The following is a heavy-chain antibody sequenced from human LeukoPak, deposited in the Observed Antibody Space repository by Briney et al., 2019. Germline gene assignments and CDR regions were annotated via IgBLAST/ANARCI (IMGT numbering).Heavy chain of an antibody. J-gene: IGHJ6*02. Sequence: PSETLSLTCSVSGGSVSSGSYYWSWIRQPPGKGLEWIGYIYYSGSTNYNPSLKSRVTISVDTSKNQFSLKLSSVTAADTAVYYCARGYFDWVGYYYYGMDVWGQGTTVTVSS. CDR2: IYYSGST. D-gene: IGHD3-9*01. CDR3: ARGYFDWVGYYYYGMDV. V-gene: IGHV4-61*01. CDR1: GGSVSSGSYY.